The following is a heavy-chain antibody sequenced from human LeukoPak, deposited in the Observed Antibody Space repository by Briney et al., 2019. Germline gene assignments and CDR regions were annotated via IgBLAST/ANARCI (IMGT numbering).Heavy chain of an antibody. CDR1: GGTFSSYA. CDR3: ARDRRTRGYSYGGLFDY. V-gene: IGHV1-69*04. D-gene: IGHD5-18*01. Sequence: SVKVSCKASGGTFSSYAISWVRQAPGQGPEWMGRIIPILGIANYAQKFQGRVTITADKSTSTAYMELSSLRSEDTAVYYCARDRRTRGYSYGGLFDYWGQGTLVTVSS. J-gene: IGHJ4*02. CDR2: IIPILGIA.